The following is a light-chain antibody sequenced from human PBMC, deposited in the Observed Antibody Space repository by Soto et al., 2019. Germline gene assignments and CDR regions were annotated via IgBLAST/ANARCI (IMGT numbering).Light chain of an antibody. Sequence: AIRMTQSPSSLSASTGDRVTITCRASQGISSYLAWYQQKPGKAPKLLIYAASTLQSGVPSRFSGSGSGTDFTLTISCLQSEDVATYYCQQYHDYPLTFGQGTKVEI. CDR3: QQYHDYPLT. CDR2: AAS. CDR1: QGISSY. J-gene: IGKJ1*01. V-gene: IGKV1-8*01.